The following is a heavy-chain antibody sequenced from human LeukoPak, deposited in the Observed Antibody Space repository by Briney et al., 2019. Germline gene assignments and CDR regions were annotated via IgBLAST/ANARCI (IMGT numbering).Heavy chain of an antibody. CDR1: GYTFTGCY. CDR2: INPNSGGT. V-gene: IGHV1-2*02. J-gene: IGHJ6*03. CDR3: ARDGAGGDYYYYYYMDV. Sequence: GASVKVSCKASGYTFTGCYMHWVRQAPGQGLEWMGWINPNSGGTNYAQKFQGRVTMTRDTSISTAYMELSRLRSDDTAVYYCARDGAGGDYYYYYYMDVWGKGTTVTVSS. D-gene: IGHD1-26*01.